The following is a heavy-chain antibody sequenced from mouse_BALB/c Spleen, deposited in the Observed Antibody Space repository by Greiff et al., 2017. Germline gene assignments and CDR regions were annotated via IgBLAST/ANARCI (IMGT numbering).Heavy chain of an antibody. CDR3: ARASTMITTGAMDY. CDR2: IYPGDGDT. D-gene: IGHD2-4*01. Sequence: QVQLQQSGAELVRPGSSVKISCKASGYAFSSYWMNWVKQRPGQGLEWIGQIYPGDGDTNYNGKFKGKATLTADKSSSTAYMQLSSLTSEDSAVYFCARASTMITTGAMDYWGQGTSDTVSS. V-gene: IGHV1-80*01. J-gene: IGHJ4*01. CDR1: GYAFSSYW.